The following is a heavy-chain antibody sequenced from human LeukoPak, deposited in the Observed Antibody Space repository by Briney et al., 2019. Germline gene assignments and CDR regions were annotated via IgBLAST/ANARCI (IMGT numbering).Heavy chain of an antibody. J-gene: IGHJ4*02. CDR1: GFTFSSYN. D-gene: IGHD5-12*01. V-gene: IGHV3-21*01. CDR2: ISSTSSYI. Sequence: GGSLRLSCAASGFTFSSYNMNWVRQAPGKGLEWVSSISSTSSYIYYADSVKGRFTISRDNAKNSLYLQMNSLRAEDTAVYYCARDFSYSYFDYWGQGTLVTVSS. CDR3: ARDFSYSYFDY.